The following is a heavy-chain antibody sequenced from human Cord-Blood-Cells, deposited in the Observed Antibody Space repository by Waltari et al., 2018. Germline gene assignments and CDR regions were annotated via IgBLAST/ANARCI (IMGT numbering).Heavy chain of an antibody. CDR3: ASNAVVVPAAIPAAFDI. D-gene: IGHD2-2*01. CDR2: INHSGST. CDR1: GGSFSGYY. J-gene: IGHJ3*02. Sequence: QVQLQQWGAGLLKPSETLSLTCAVYGGSFSGYYWSWIRQPPGKGLEWIGEINHSGSTNSTHTPKSRVTRSVDTSKNQFSLKLSSVTAADTAVYYCASNAVVVPAAIPAAFDIWGQGTMVTVSS. V-gene: IGHV4-34*01.